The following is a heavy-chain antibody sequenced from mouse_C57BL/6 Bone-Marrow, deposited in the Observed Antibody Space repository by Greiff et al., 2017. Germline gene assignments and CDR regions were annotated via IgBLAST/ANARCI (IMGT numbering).Heavy chain of an antibody. J-gene: IGHJ3*01. D-gene: IGHD2-4*01. CDR3: ARYDYGGGLAY. CDR1: GYTFTNYW. Sequence: QVQLQQSGAELVRPGTSVKMSCKASGYTFTNYWIGWAKQRPGHGLEWIGDIYPGGGYTNYNEKFKGKATLTADKSSSTAYMQFSSLTSEDSAIYYCARYDYGGGLAYWGQGTLVPVSA. V-gene: IGHV1-63*01. CDR2: IYPGGGYT.